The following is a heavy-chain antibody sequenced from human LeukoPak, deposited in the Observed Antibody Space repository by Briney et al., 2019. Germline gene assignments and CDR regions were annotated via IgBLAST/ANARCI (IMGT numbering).Heavy chain of an antibody. Sequence: GASVKVSCKASGCTFTGYYMHWVRQAPGQGLEWMGRINPNSGGTNYAQKFQGRVTMTRDTSISTAYMELSRLRSDDTAVYYCAREGRRYFDWLLSNWFDPWGQGTLVTVSS. V-gene: IGHV1-2*06. J-gene: IGHJ5*02. D-gene: IGHD3-9*01. CDR2: INPNSGGT. CDR3: AREGRRYFDWLLSNWFDP. CDR1: GCTFTGYY.